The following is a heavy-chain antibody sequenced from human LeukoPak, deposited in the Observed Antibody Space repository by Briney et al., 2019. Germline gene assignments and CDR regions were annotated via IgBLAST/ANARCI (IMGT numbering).Heavy chain of an antibody. CDR2: ICGSRSIT. CDR3: AKAQYSSGWGPDY. D-gene: IGHD6-19*01. V-gene: IGHV3-23*01. Sequence: VRQAPGKGLGWGSAICGSRSITYYPASVKSRFTISIHNSKNTLYLQMNSLRAEDTAVYYCAKAQYSSGWGPDYWGQGTLVTVSS. J-gene: IGHJ4*02.